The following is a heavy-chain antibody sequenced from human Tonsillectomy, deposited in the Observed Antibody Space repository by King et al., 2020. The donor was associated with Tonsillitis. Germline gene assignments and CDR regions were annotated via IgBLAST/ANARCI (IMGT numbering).Heavy chain of an antibody. CDR3: AGHGLPRLQGNWFDP. V-gene: IGHV4-39*07. CDR1: GRSISSSSFY. Sequence: QLQESGPGLVKPSETLSLTCTVSGRSISSSSFYWGWIRQPPGKGLEWIGTIYYNGNTYYNPSLKSRVTISVDTSKNQVSLKLTSVTAADTAVYYCAGHGLPRLQGNWFDPWGQGTLVTVSS. D-gene: IGHD5-24*01. CDR2: IYYNGNT. J-gene: IGHJ5*02.